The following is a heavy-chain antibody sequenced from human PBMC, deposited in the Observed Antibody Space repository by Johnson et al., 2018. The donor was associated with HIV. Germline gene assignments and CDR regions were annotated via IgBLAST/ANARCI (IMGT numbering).Heavy chain of an antibody. Sequence: VQLVESGGGLVQPGGSLRLSCAASGFTVTTKYMSWVRQAPGKGLEWVSVIYSGGSTYYADSVKGRFTISRDNSKNTLYLQMNSLRAEDTAVYYCARDRRNRQWQRLDAFDIWGQGTMVIVSS. CDR3: ARDRRNRQWQRLDAFDI. V-gene: IGHV3-66*01. D-gene: IGHD6-19*01. J-gene: IGHJ3*02. CDR2: IYSGGST. CDR1: GFTVTTKY.